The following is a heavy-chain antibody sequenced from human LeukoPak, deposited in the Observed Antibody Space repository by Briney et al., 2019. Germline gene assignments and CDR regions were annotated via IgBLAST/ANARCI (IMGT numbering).Heavy chain of an antibody. D-gene: IGHD3-10*01. V-gene: IGHV3-53*01. J-gene: IGHJ5*02. Sequence: PGGSLRLSCAASGFTVSSNYMSWVRQAPGKGLEWVSVIYSGGSTYYADSVKGRFTISRDNSKNTLYLQMNSLKAEDTAVYYCARARGYYGSGSYSIGLFYWFDPWGQGTLVTVSS. CDR3: ARARGYYGSGSYSIGLFYWFDP. CDR1: GFTVSSNY. CDR2: IYSGGST.